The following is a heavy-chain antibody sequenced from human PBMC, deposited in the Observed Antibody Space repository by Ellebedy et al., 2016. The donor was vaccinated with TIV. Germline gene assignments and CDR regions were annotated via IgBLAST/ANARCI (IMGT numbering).Heavy chain of an antibody. D-gene: IGHD3-10*01. CDR2: ISSSSSTI. Sequence: GESLKISCAASGFTFSSYSMNWVRQAPGKGLEWVSYISSSSSTIYYADSVKGRFTISRDNAKNSLYLQMNSLRDEDTAVYYCARDQGVRGVYYYGMDVWGQGTTVTVSS. J-gene: IGHJ6*02. V-gene: IGHV3-48*02. CDR3: ARDQGVRGVYYYGMDV. CDR1: GFTFSSYS.